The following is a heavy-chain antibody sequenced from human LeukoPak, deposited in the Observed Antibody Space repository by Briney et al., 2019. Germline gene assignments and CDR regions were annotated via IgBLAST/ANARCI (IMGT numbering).Heavy chain of an antibody. CDR1: GGSISSSSYY. CDR2: IYYSGST. D-gene: IGHD3-3*01. CDR3: ARDLAVWSGYSFDY. V-gene: IGHV4-39*02. Sequence: PSETLSLTCTVSGGSISSSSYYWGWSRQPPGKGVEWIGSIYYSGSTYYNPSLKSRVTISVDTSKNQFSLKLSSVTAADTAVYYCARDLAVWSGYSFDYWGQGTLVTVSS. J-gene: IGHJ4*02.